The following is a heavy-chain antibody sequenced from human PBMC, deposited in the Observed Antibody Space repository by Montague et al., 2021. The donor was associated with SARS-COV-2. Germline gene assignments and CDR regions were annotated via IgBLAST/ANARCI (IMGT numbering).Heavy chain of an antibody. CDR3: ARAIRVLVVTVPAFDI. V-gene: IGHV4-59*13. Sequence: SETLSLTCTVSGGSISSYYWSWIRQPPGKGLEWIWYVYYSGSTNYNPSLTSRVTISVDTSKNQFSLKLSSVTAADTAVYYCARAIRVLVVTVPAFDIWGQGTMVTVSS. J-gene: IGHJ3*02. CDR1: GGSISSYY. D-gene: IGHD2-21*02. CDR2: VYYSGST.